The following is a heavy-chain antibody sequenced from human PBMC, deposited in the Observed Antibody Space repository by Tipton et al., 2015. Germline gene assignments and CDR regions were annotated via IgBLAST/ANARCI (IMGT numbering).Heavy chain of an antibody. CDR1: GFLFNTYW. V-gene: IGHV3-21*01. CDR2: ISSSSSYI. CDR3: ARDSLSDY. Sequence: LSLTCAASGFLFNTYWMTWVRQAPGKGLEWVSSISSSSSYIYYADSVKGRFTISRDNAKNSLYLQMNSLRAEDTAVYYCARDSLSDYWGQGTLVTVSS. J-gene: IGHJ4*02.